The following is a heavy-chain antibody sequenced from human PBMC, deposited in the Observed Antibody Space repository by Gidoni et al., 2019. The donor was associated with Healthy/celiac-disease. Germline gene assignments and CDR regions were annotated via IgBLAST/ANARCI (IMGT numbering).Heavy chain of an antibody. CDR1: GFTFSSYA. CDR2: ISGSGGST. V-gene: IGHV3-23*01. J-gene: IGHJ4*02. Sequence: EVQLLESGGGLVQPGGSLRLSCAASGFTFSSYAMSWVRQAPGKGLEWVSAISGSGGSTYYSDSVKGRFTISRDNSKNTLYLQMNSLRAEDTAVYYCAKDNDFWSGYPDYWGQGTLVTVSS. D-gene: IGHD3-3*01. CDR3: AKDNDFWSGYPDY.